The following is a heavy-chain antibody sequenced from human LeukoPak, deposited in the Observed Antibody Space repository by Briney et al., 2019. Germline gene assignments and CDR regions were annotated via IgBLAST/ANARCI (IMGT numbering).Heavy chain of an antibody. CDR2: ISSSSSTI. Sequence: GGSLRLSCAASGFTFSSYSMNWVRQAPGKGREGVSYISSSSSTIYYADSVKGRFTITRDNAKNSLYLQMNSLRAEDTAVYYCARDETIFGVGYGMDVWGQGTTVTVSS. V-gene: IGHV3-48*01. J-gene: IGHJ6*02. D-gene: IGHD3-3*01. CDR3: ARDETIFGVGYGMDV. CDR1: GFTFSSYS.